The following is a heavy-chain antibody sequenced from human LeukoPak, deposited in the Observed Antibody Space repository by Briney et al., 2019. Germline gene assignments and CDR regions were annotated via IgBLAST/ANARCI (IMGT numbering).Heavy chain of an antibody. CDR3: ARDYMEGSPEYYLDY. Sequence: VASVKVSCKASGYTFTGHYMHWVRQAPGQGLEWVGWINLKSGGTRYAQNLQDRVTLTRDTSISTAYMELSRLRSDDTAVYYCARDYMEGSPEYYLDYWGQGTLVMVSS. CDR2: INLKSGGT. CDR1: GYTFTGHY. D-gene: IGHD3-3*01. J-gene: IGHJ4*02. V-gene: IGHV1-2*02.